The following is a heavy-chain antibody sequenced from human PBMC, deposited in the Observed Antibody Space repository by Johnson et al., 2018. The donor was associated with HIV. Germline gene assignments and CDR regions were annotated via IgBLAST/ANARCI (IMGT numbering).Heavy chain of an antibody. Sequence: VQLLESGGGMVRPGGSLRLSCAASGFTFDDYGMSWVRQAPGKGLEWVSGINWNGGSTGYADSVKGRFTISRDNAKKSLYLQMNSLRVEDTAVYYCARDAILSPGAFDIWGQGTMVTVSS. V-gene: IGHV3-20*04. J-gene: IGHJ3*02. D-gene: IGHD2-21*01. CDR1: GFTFDDYG. CDR3: ARDAILSPGAFDI. CDR2: INWNGGST.